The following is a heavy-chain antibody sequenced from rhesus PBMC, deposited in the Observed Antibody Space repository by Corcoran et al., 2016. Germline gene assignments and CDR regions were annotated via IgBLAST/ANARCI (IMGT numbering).Heavy chain of an antibody. CDR1: GDSISSGYD. CDR3: ARRAAWLGLLVFDY. D-gene: IGHD4-29*01. V-gene: IGHV4-76*01. Sequence: QVQLQESGPGVVKSSETLSLTCAVSGDSISSGYDWSGIRQPPGKGLEWIGYIYGSVGSTNYNPSLKNRVTISKDTSKNQFSLKLSSVTAADTAVYYGARRAAWLGLLVFDYWGQGVLVTVSS. J-gene: IGHJ4*01. CDR2: IYGSVGST.